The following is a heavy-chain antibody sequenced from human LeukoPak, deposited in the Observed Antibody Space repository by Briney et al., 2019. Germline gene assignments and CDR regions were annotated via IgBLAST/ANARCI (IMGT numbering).Heavy chain of an antibody. Sequence: GGSLRLSCAASGFTFSNAWMSWVRQAPGKGLEWVGRIKSKTDGGTTDYAAPVKGGFTISRGDSKNTLYLQMNSLKTEDTAVYYCTTAPGGSYDSVFDYWGQGTLVTVSS. J-gene: IGHJ4*02. V-gene: IGHV3-15*01. CDR2: IKSKTDGGTT. CDR3: TTAPGGSYDSVFDY. CDR1: GFTFSNAW. D-gene: IGHD1-26*01.